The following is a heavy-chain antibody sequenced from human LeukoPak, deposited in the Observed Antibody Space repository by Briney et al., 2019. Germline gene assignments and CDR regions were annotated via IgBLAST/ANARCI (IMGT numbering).Heavy chain of an antibody. CDR2: MNPNSGNT. CDR1: GYTFTSYD. Sequence: GASVKVSCKASGYTFTSYDINWVRQATGQGLEWMGWMNPNSGNTGYAQKFQGRVTMTRNTSISTAYMELSSLRSEDTAVYYCARRDGSGSLHYYYGMDVWGQGTTVTVSS. J-gene: IGHJ6*02. D-gene: IGHD3-10*01. V-gene: IGHV1-8*01. CDR3: ARRDGSGSLHYYYGMDV.